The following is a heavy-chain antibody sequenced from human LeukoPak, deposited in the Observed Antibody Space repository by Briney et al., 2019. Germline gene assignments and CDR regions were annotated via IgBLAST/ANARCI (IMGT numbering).Heavy chain of an antibody. CDR3: ARAEGSTIFGVVTNLYYFDY. CDR1: GYTFTGYY. D-gene: IGHD3-3*01. J-gene: IGHJ4*02. V-gene: IGHV1-2*06. Sequence: GASVKVSCMASGYTFTGYYMHWVRQAPAQGLEWMGRINPKSGGTHYAQKFQDRVTMTRDTSTNTAYMELSRLRSDDTAVYYCARAEGSTIFGVVTNLYYFDYWGQGTLVTVSS. CDR2: INPKSGGT.